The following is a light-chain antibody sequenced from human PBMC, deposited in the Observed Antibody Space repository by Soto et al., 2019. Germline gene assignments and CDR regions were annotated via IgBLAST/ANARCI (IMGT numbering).Light chain of an antibody. CDR2: LLS. J-gene: IGKJ1*01. CDR3: HQRQSWPRT. Sequence: EIVLTQSPATLSSFPGDRVTLSCRATQAVTTISAWSQHSPAKAPSLLIYLLSNRAAGFPARFSGSWSGTDFTHTIRDVEPEDFAVYYCHQRQSWPRTFGQGTTVDI. CDR1: QAVTTI. V-gene: IGKV3-11*01.